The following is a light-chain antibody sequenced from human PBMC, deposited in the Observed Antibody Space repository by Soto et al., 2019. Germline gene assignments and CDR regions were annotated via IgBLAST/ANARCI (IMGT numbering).Light chain of an antibody. CDR2: KAS. V-gene: IGKV2-30*01. CDR1: QSVVYSDGIAY. CDR3: MQSTHWPPT. J-gene: IGKJ1*01. Sequence: DVVMTQSPLSLPVTLGQSASISCRSSQSVVYSDGIAYLSWFQQRPGQSPRRLIYKASNRDSGVPDRFSGSGSGTDFTLTISRVEAEDVGFYYCMQSTHWPPTFGRGTKVEIK.